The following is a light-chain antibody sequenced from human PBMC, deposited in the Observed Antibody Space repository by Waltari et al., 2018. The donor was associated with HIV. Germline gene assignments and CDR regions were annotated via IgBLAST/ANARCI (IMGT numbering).Light chain of an antibody. V-gene: IGLV2-23*02. CDR2: EVA. CDR3: CSYARSSTFYV. CDR1: SSDVGSYNL. Sequence: QSALTQPASVSGSPGQSITISCTGTSSDVGSYNLVSWYQHHPGKAPKPMIYEVAKRPSGSSDRVSGSEPGNTASLTVSALQAEDEADYYCCSYARSSTFYVFGTGTKVTVL. J-gene: IGLJ1*01.